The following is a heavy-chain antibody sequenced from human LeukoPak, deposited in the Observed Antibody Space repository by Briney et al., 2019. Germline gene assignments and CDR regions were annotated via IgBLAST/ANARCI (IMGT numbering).Heavy chain of an antibody. J-gene: IGHJ4*02. CDR1: GFTFSSYG. CDR3: ASAFHCSSTSCQDY. V-gene: IGHV3-30*03. Sequence: GGSLRLSCAASGFTFSSYGMHWVRQAPGKGLEWVAVISYDGSNKYYADSVKGRFTISRDNSENTLYLQMNSLRAEDTAVYYCASAFHCSSTSCQDYWGQGTLVTVSS. D-gene: IGHD2-2*01. CDR2: ISYDGSNK.